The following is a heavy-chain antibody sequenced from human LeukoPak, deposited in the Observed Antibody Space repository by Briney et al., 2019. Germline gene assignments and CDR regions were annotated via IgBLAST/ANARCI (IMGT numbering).Heavy chain of an antibody. CDR2: IQYDGSNE. CDR1: RFTFSSYG. Sequence: GGSLRLSCAASRFTFSSYGMHWVRQAPGKGLEWVAYIQYDGSNEQYADSVKGRFSISRDSSKNILYLQMNSLRAEDTAVYYCATYSTSTGGFDFWGQGTLVTVSS. D-gene: IGHD6-6*01. J-gene: IGHJ3*01. V-gene: IGHV3-30*02. CDR3: ATYSTSTGGFDF.